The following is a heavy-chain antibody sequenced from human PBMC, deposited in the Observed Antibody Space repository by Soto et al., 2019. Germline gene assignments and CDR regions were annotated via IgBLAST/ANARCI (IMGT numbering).Heavy chain of an antibody. D-gene: IGHD3-22*01. V-gene: IGHV1-69*13. CDR1: GGTFSNHA. CDR2: IIPLSGPT. J-gene: IGHJ4*02. CDR3: ARGPDRSGFYLFDL. Sequence: SVKVSCKAYGGTFSNHAVSWVRQAPGQGPEWMGGIIPLSGPTNYVQNFQGRVTITADESMSTAYMELSSLRYEDTAVYYCARGPDRSGFYLFDLWGQGTLVTVSS.